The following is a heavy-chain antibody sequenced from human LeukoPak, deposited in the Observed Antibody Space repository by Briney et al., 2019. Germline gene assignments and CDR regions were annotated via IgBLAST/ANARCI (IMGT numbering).Heavy chain of an antibody. CDR1: GFTFSSYA. D-gene: IGHD3-22*01. CDR2: ISGSGGST. V-gene: IGHV3-23*01. CDR3: ARDSGGYDSSGYSHHLDY. J-gene: IGHJ4*02. Sequence: GGSLRLSCAASGFTFSSYAMSWVRQAPGKGLEWVSAISGSGGSTYYADSVKGRFTISRDNSKNTLYLQMNSLRAEDTAVYYCARDSGGYDSSGYSHHLDYWGQGTLVTVSS.